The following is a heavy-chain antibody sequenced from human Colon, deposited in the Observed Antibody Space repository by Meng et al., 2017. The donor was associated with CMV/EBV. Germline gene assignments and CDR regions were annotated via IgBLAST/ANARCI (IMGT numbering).Heavy chain of an antibody. CDR1: GGTFGNSA. CDR3: ARGRIGVVGPSPGPDH. Sequence: SVKVSCKASGGTFGNSAISWVRQAPGQGLEWMGGILPINGVPKYTEKFQGRATFTADKSTGTAYMELSGLTSDDTAVYYCARGRIGVVGPSPGPDHWGQGALVTVSS. CDR2: ILPINGVP. D-gene: IGHD6-19*01. J-gene: IGHJ4*02. V-gene: IGHV1-69*10.